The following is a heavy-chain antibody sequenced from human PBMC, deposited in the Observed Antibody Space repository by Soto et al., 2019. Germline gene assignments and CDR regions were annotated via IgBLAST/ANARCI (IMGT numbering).Heavy chain of an antibody. CDR1: GGSISSSSYY. CDR2: IYYSGST. D-gene: IGHD2-8*01. V-gene: IGHV4-39*01. J-gene: IGHJ5*02. CDR3: ERHVWSSYWFDP. Sequence: PSETLSLTCTVSGGSISSSSYYWGWIRQPPGKGLEWIGSIYYSGSTYYNPSLKSRVTISVDTSKNQFSLKLSSVTAADTAVYYCERHVWSSYWFDPWGQGTLVTVSS.